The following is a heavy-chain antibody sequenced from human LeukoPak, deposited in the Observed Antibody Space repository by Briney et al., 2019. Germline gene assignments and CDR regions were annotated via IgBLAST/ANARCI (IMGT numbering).Heavy chain of an antibody. V-gene: IGHV4-39*01. Sequence: SGPLSLPCTVSGGSIISSRYYWGWIRQPPGEGLECIGTIYYSGSTYYNPSLKSRVTLSVDTSKNQLSLKLSSVTAADTAVYYCASVFYSSGLDGFDYWGQGTLVTVSS. CDR2: IYYSGST. CDR1: GGSIISSRYY. J-gene: IGHJ4*02. D-gene: IGHD6-19*01. CDR3: ASVFYSSGLDGFDY.